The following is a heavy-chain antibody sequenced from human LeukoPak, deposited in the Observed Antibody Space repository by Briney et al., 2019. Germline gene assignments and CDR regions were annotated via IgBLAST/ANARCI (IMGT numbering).Heavy chain of an antibody. CDR3: ARYFSANYDILAGYYGGEPGGRAYYYYYGMDV. D-gene: IGHD3-9*01. CDR2: ISAYNGNT. CDR1: GYTFTSYG. V-gene: IGHV1-18*01. Sequence: ASVKVSCKASGYTFTSYGISWVRQAPGQGLEWMGWISAYNGNTNYAQKLQGRVTMTTDTSTSTAYMELRSLRSADTAVYYCARYFSANYDILAGYYGGEPGGRAYYYYYGMDVWGQGTTVTVSS. J-gene: IGHJ6*02.